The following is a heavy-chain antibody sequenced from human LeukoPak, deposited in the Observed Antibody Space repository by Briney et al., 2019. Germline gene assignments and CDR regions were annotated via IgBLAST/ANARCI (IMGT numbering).Heavy chain of an antibody. CDR2: IKQDGSEK. CDR1: GFTFSSYW. CDR3: AREDCSSTSCSIDY. Sequence: GGSLRLSCAASGFTFSSYWMSWVRQAPGKGLEWVANIKQDGSEKYYVDSVKGRFTISRDNAKNSLYLQMNSLRAEDTAVYYCAREDCSSTSCSIDYWGQGTLVTVSS. D-gene: IGHD2-2*01. J-gene: IGHJ4*02. V-gene: IGHV3-7*01.